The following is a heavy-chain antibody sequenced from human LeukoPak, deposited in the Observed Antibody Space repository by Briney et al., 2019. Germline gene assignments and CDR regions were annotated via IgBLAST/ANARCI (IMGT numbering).Heavy chain of an antibody. J-gene: IGHJ3*02. V-gene: IGHV4-59*01. Sequence: PSETLSLTCTVSGGSISSYYWSWIRQPPGKGLEWIGYIYYSGSTNYNPSLKSRVTISVDTSKNQFSLKLSSVTAADTAVYYCAREGLGGWSGYAFDIWGQGTMVTVSS. D-gene: IGHD6-19*01. CDR3: AREGLGGWSGYAFDI. CDR2: IYYSGST. CDR1: GGSISSYY.